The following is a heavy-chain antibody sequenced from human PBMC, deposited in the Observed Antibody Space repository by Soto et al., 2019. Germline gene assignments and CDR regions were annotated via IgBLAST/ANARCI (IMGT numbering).Heavy chain of an antibody. CDR2: INPSGGST. CDR3: ARAYIGGRWLQDY. D-gene: IGHD5-12*01. Sequence: ASVKVSFKASGYTFTSYYMHWVRQAPGQGFEWMGIINPSGGSTSYAQKFQGRVTMTRDTSTSTVYMELSSLRSEDTAVYYCARAYIGGRWLQDYWGQGTLVTVSS. V-gene: IGHV1-46*01. CDR1: GYTFTSYY. J-gene: IGHJ4*02.